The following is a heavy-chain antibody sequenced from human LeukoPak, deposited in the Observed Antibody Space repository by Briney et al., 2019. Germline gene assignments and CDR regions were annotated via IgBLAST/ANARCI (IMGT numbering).Heavy chain of an antibody. Sequence: SETLSLTCGVSGYSISSAYSWGWIRQPPGKGLEWIGSISHSGSAYYNPSLKSRVSMSVDTSKNQFSLRLTSLTAADTAVYYCAKEVRPTLDYYYYYMDVWGKGTTVTVSS. CDR2: ISHSGSA. V-gene: IGHV4-38-2*02. CDR3: AKEVRPTLDYYYYYMDV. J-gene: IGHJ6*03. D-gene: IGHD3-10*01. CDR1: GYSISSAYS.